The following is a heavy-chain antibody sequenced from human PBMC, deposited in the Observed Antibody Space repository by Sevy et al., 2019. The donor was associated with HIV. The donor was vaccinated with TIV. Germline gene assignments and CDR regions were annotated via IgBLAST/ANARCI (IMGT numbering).Heavy chain of an antibody. J-gene: IGHJ4*02. V-gene: IGHV4-59*08. Sequence: SETLSLTCTVSGGSITSLYWNWIRQPPGKGLEWIANIYYNGHINYNPSLKSLVTLSLDTSKNQLSLRRSSVTAADTAMYYCAGENAWGRGYSWGQGTLVTVSS. CDR2: IYYNGHI. D-gene: IGHD1-26*01. CDR3: AGENAWGRGYS. CDR1: GGSITSLY.